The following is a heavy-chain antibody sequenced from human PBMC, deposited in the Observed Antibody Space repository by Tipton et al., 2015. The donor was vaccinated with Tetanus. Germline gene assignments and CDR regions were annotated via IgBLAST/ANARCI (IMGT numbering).Heavy chain of an antibody. Sequence: TLSLTCSVSGDTIATRSPYWGWIRQPPGKGLEWIATIYYGGRSYYNPSLGSRVTMSADTSKNQLSLKLTSVTVADTAVYYCARRGGLVGIYFEYWGQGALVTVSS. CDR3: ARRGGLVGIYFEY. D-gene: IGHD2-21*01. J-gene: IGHJ4*02. V-gene: IGHV4-39*01. CDR2: IYYGGRS. CDR1: GDTIATRSPY.